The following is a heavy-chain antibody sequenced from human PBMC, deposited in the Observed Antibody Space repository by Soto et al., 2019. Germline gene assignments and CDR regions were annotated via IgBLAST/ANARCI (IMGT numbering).Heavy chain of an antibody. V-gene: IGHV3-33*01. D-gene: IGHD4-17*01. CDR2: IWYDGSNK. J-gene: IGHJ4*02. Sequence: QVQLVESGGGVVQPGRSLTLSCAASGFTFSSYGMHWVRQAPGKGLEWVAVIWYDGSNKWYADSVKGRFTISRDNSKNTLFLQMISLRAEDRAVYYCAGAVGDYGDSGVSNDWGQGTLVTVSS. CDR1: GFTFSSYG. CDR3: AGAVGDYGDSGVSND.